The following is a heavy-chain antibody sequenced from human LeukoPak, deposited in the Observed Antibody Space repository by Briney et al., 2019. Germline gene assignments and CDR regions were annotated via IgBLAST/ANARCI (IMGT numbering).Heavy chain of an antibody. CDR2: IKQDGSEK. Sequence: PGGSLRLSCVASGFTFSRYWMSWVRQAPGKGLEWVANIKQDGSEKYYVDPVKGRFTISRDNAKNSLYLQMNSLRDEDTAVYYCARSALIFGVVIIHDYYYGMDVWGQGTTVTVSS. J-gene: IGHJ6*02. CDR1: GFTFSRYW. D-gene: IGHD3-3*01. CDR3: ARSALIFGVVIIHDYYYGMDV. V-gene: IGHV3-7*01.